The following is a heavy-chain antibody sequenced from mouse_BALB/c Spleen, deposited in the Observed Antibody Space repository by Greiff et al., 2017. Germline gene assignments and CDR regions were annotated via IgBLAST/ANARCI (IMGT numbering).Heavy chain of an antibody. CDR3: AREGYRYVMDY. CDR2: IWGDGST. J-gene: IGHJ4*01. V-gene: IGHV2-6-7*01. Sequence: VMLVESGPGLVAPSQSLSITCTVSGFSLTGYGVHWVRQPPGKGLEWLGMIWGDGSTDYNSALISRLSISKDNSKSQVFLKMNSLQTDDTARYYCAREGYRYVMDYWGQGTSVTVSS. CDR1: GFSLTGYG. D-gene: IGHD2-14*01.